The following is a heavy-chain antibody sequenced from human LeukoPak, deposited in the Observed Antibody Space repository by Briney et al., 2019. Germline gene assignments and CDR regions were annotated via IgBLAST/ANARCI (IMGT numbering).Heavy chain of an antibody. J-gene: IGHJ4*02. CDR1: RYTFTAHY. CDR2: MNTNSSGT. CDR3: ARGLSHDILTGYDY. D-gene: IGHD3-9*01. Sequence: ASVKLSCKASRYTFTAHYIHWVRQAPRQGLKWMGWMNTNSSGTEYAPKFQGRVTITRHKSITTAYMDMSGLTSDDTAIYYCARGLSHDILTGYDYWGQGTLVTVSS. V-gene: IGHV1-2*02.